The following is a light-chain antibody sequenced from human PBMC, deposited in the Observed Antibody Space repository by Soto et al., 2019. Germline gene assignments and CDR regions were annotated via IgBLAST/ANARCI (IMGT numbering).Light chain of an antibody. Sequence: EIVLTQSPATLSVSPGERATLSCSASQSVSSYLAWYQQKPGQAPRLLIYGASTRATGIPARFSGSGSGTESTLTISSLQSEDFAVYYCQQYNNWPPWTFGQGTKVDIK. CDR1: QSVSSY. V-gene: IGKV3-15*01. CDR3: QQYNNWPPWT. CDR2: GAS. J-gene: IGKJ1*01.